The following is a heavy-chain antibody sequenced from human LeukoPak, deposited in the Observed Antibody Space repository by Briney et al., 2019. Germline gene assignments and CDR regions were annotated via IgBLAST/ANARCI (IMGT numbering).Heavy chain of an antibody. J-gene: IGHJ4*02. CDR3: ARTPRSYGEIDY. CDR1: GGSISSTSYH. D-gene: IGHD4-17*01. Sequence: SETLSLTCTVSGGSISSTSYHWAWIRQPPGKGLEWIGYIYYSGSTYYNPSLKSRVTISVDTPKNQFSLKLSSVTAADTAVYYCARTPRSYGEIDYWGQGTLVTVSS. V-gene: IGHV4-31*03. CDR2: IYYSGST.